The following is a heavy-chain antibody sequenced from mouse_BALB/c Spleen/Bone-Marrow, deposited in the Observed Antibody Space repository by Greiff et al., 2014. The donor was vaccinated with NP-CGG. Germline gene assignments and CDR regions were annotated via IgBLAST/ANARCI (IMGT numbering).Heavy chain of an antibody. Sequence: VQLQQSGAELVKPGAPVKLSCKASGYTFTSYWMNWVKQRPGRGLEWIGRIDPSDSETHYNQKFKDKATLTIDKSSSTAYIQLSSLTSEDSAVYYCARSGGNYVSFAYWGQGTLVTVSA. CDR2: IDPSDSET. CDR1: GYTFTSYW. V-gene: IGHV1-69*02. D-gene: IGHD2-1*01. CDR3: ARSGGNYVSFAY. J-gene: IGHJ3*01.